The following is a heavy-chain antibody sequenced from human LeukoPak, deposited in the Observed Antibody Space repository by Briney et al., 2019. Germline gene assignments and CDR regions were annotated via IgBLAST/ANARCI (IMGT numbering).Heavy chain of an antibody. V-gene: IGHV3-23*01. Sequence: PGGSLRLSCAASGFTFSSYAMSWVRQAPGKGLEWVSAISGSGGSTYYADSVKGRFTISRDNSKNTLYLQMNSLRAEDTAVYYCAKEAIRTLGIAVAGTTLYFDYWGQGTLVTVSS. CDR3: AKEAIRTLGIAVAGTTLYFDY. J-gene: IGHJ4*02. D-gene: IGHD6-19*01. CDR2: ISGSGGST. CDR1: GFTFSSYA.